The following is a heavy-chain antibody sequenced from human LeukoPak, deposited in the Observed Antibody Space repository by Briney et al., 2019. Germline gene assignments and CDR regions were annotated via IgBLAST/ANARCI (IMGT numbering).Heavy chain of an antibody. CDR3: AKSHPVTMIIMVISYFDF. Sequence: GGSLRLSCAASGFTFSSYAMSWVRQAPGKGLEWVSAISGSGGSTYYADSVQGRFTISRDDSKSTLHLQMNSLRAEDTAVYYCAKSHPVTMIIMVISYFDFWGQGTLVTVSS. V-gene: IGHV3-23*01. CDR2: ISGSGGST. J-gene: IGHJ4*02. CDR1: GFTFSSYA. D-gene: IGHD3-22*01.